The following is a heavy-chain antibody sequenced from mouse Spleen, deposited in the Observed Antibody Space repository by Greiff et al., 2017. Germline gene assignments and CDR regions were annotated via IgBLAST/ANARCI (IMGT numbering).Heavy chain of an antibody. Sequence: EVQLQQSGPELVKPGASVKISCKASGYSFTGYFMNWVMQSHGKSLEWIGRINPYNGDTFYNQKFKGKATLTVDKSSSTAHMELRSLASEDSAVYYCATYYGNSDFAYWGQGTLVTVSA. CDR1: GYSFTGYF. CDR2: INPYNGDT. J-gene: IGHJ3*01. CDR3: ATYYGNSDFAY. D-gene: IGHD2-10*01. V-gene: IGHV1-20*02.